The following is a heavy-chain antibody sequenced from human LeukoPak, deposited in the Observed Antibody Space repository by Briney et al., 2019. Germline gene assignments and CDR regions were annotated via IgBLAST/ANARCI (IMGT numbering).Heavy chain of an antibody. CDR3: ARTFSIATLALDY. CDR2: IIPIFGTA. Sequence: GASVKVSCKASGGTFSSYAISWVRQAPGQGLEWMGGIIPIFGTANYAQKFQGRVTITADKSTSTAYMELSSLRSEDTAVYYCARTFSIATLALDYWGQGTLVTVSS. D-gene: IGHD6-6*01. V-gene: IGHV1-69*06. CDR1: GGTFSSYA. J-gene: IGHJ4*02.